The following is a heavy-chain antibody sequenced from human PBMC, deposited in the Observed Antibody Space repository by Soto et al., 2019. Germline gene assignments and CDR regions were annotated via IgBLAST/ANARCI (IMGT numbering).Heavy chain of an antibody. Sequence: EVQLLESGGGLVQPGGSLRLSCAASGFTFSSYSMNWVRQAPGKGLEWVSSISSSSSYIYYADSVKGRFTISRDNAKNSLYLQMNSLRAEDTAVYYCARDPSIYCSGGSCYSGFDYYYYGMDVWGQGTTVTVSS. D-gene: IGHD2-15*01. CDR1: GFTFSSYS. CDR2: ISSSSSYI. V-gene: IGHV3-21*01. J-gene: IGHJ6*02. CDR3: ARDPSIYCSGGSCYSGFDYYYYGMDV.